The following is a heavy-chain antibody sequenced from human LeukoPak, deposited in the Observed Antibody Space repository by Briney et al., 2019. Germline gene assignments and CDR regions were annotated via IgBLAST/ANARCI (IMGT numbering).Heavy chain of an antibody. J-gene: IGHJ6*02. CDR3: VRDRYYDSSDYYGMDV. D-gene: IGHD3-22*01. CDR2: ISYDGSNK. Sequence: GGSLRLSCAASGFTFSSYAMHWVRQAPGKGLEWVAVISYDGSNKYYADSVKGRFTISRDNSKNTLYLQMNSLRAEDTAVYYCVRDRYYDSSDYYGMDVWGQGTTVTVSS. CDR1: GFTFSSYA. V-gene: IGHV3-30*04.